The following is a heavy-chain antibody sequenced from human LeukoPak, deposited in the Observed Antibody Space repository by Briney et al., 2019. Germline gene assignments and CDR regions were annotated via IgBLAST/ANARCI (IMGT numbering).Heavy chain of an antibody. CDR2: ISAYNGNT. CDR1: GYTFTSYG. D-gene: IGHD1-7*01. Sequence: GASVKVSCKASGYTFTSYGISWVRQAPGQGLEWMGWISAYNGNTNYAQKLQGRVTMTTDTSTSTAYMELRSLRSDDTAVYYCARDSRYNWNYIYYYGMGVWGQGTTVTVSS. CDR3: ARDSRYNWNYIYYYGMGV. J-gene: IGHJ6*02. V-gene: IGHV1-18*01.